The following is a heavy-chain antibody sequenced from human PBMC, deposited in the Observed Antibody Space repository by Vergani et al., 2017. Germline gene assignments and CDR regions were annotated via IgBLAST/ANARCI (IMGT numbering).Heavy chain of an antibody. Sequence: EVQLLESGGGLVQPGGSLRLSCAASGFTFSSYAMSWVRQAPGHGLEWVSAISGSGGSTYYADSVKGRFTISRDNSKNTLYLQMNSLRAEDTAVYYCAKGKESGRYGRNWFDHWGQGTLVTVSS. CDR1: GFTFSSYA. CDR2: ISGSGGST. V-gene: IGHV3-23*01. D-gene: IGHD1-26*01. J-gene: IGHJ5*02. CDR3: AKGKESGRYGRNWFDH.